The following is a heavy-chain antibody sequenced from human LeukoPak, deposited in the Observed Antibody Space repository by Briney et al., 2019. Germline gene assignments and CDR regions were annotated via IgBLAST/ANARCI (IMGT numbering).Heavy chain of an antibody. V-gene: IGHV3-7*01. CDR1: GFTFSSYG. CDR3: ARARLSFTRGIGANYFDY. D-gene: IGHD2-15*01. CDR2: IKGDGSEK. Sequence: GALRLSCAASGFTFSSYGMSWVRQAPGKGLEWVANIKGDGSEKYYVDSVKGRFTISRDNAKNFLYLQVNSLRADDTAVYYCARARLSFTRGIGANYFDYWGQGTPVTVSS. J-gene: IGHJ4*02.